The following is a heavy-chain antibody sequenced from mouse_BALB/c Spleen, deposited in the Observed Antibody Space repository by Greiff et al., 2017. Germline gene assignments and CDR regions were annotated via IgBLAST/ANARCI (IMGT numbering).Heavy chain of an antibody. J-gene: IGHJ4*01. D-gene: IGHD1-2*01. Sequence: EVKLMESGGGLVQPGGSLRLSCATSGFTFTDYYMSWVRQPPGKALEWLGFIRNKANGYTTEYSASVKGRFTISRDNSQSILYLQMNTLRAEDSATYYCARDYYGYGAMDYWGQGTSVTVSS. CDR3: ARDYYGYGAMDY. CDR1: GFTFTDYY. V-gene: IGHV7-3*02. CDR2: IRNKANGYTT.